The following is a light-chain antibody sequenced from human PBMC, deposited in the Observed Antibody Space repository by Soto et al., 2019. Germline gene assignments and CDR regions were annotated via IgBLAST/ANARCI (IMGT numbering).Light chain of an antibody. Sequence: QSALTQPASVSGSPGQSITISCTGITSDIESYYLVSWYQQHPGRAPKLLISEFTNRPSGISHRFSGSRSGNTASLTISGLQAEDEADYYCSSYTTSTTLFGGGTKLTVL. CDR3: SSYTTSTTL. J-gene: IGLJ2*01. V-gene: IGLV2-14*01. CDR2: EFT. CDR1: TSDIESYYL.